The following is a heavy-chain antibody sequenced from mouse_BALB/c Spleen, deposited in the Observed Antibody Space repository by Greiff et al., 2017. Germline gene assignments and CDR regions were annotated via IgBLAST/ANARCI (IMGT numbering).Heavy chain of an antibody. CDR1: GFTFSDYG. CDR3: ARDVLRGRGYFDY. CDR2: ISNLAYSI. V-gene: IGHV5-15*02. D-gene: IGHD1-1*01. Sequence: DVMLVESGGGLVQPGGSRKLSCAASGFTFSDYGMAWVRQAPGKGPEWVAFISNLAYSIYYADTVTGRFTISRENAKNTLYLEMSSLRSEDTAMYYCARDVLRGRGYFDYWGQGTTLTVSS. J-gene: IGHJ2*01.